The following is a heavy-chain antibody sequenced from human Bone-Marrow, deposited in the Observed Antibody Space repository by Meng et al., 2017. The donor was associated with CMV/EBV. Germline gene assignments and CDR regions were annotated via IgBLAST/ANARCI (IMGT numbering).Heavy chain of an antibody. CDR3: ARDLPLATPAFDY. CDR1: GGSISSYY. CDR2: IYYSGST. V-gene: IGHV4-59*01. Sequence: SETLSLTCTVSGGSISSYYWSWIRQPPGKGLEWIGYIYYSGSTNYNPSLKSRVTISVDTSKNQFSLKLSSVTAADTAVYYCARDLPLATPAFDYWGQGTLVTVSS. D-gene: IGHD1-26*01. J-gene: IGHJ4*02.